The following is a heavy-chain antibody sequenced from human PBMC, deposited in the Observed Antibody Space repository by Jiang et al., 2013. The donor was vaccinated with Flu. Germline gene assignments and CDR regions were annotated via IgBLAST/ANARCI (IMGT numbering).Heavy chain of an antibody. CDR3: ARGGWYEDY. CDR1: SGSISNFY. CDR2: IHSSGST. J-gene: IGHJ4*02. V-gene: IGHV4-59*08. D-gene: IGHD6-19*01. Sequence: PGLVKPSETLSLTCTVSSGSISNFYWSWFRQPPGKGLEWIGYIHSSGSTNYNPSLKSRVTMSVDTSKNQFSLRLTSVTASDTAVYYCARGGWYEDYWGQGTLVTVSA.